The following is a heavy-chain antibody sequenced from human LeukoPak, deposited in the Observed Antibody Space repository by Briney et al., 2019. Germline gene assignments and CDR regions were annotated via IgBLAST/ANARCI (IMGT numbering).Heavy chain of an antibody. V-gene: IGHV1-18*01. J-gene: IGHJ4*02. CDR2: ISAYNGNT. CDR1: GGSFSNYV. Sequence: ASVKVSCKASGGSFSNYVITWVRQAPGQGLEWMGWISAYNGNTNYAQKLQGRVTMTTDTSTSTAYMELRSLRSDDTAVYYCARDPSRRGGFHFDYWGQGTLVTVSS. D-gene: IGHD5-24*01. CDR3: ARDPSRRGGFHFDY.